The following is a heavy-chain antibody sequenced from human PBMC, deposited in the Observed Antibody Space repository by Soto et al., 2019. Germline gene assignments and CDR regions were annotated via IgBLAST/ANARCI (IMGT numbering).Heavy chain of an antibody. V-gene: IGHV3-30*04. CDR1: GYNFRSYA. Sequence: GGSLRLSCAASGYNFRSYAMHWVRQAPGKGLEWVAVISYDESHEYYADSVKGRFTISRDNSKNTLYLQMNSLRGDDTAVYYCARAGYSSSWNWLESWGQGTLVTVSS. D-gene: IGHD6-13*01. CDR2: ISYDESHE. CDR3: ARAGYSSSWNWLES. J-gene: IGHJ5*01.